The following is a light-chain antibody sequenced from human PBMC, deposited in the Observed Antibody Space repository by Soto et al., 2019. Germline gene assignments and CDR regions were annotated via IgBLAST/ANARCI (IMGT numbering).Light chain of an antibody. Sequence: DIQMTQSPSTLSASVGARVPITCRARQSISNFLNWYPQKPGKAPNLLIYAASSLQSGVPSRFSGSGAGTDFTLTISNLQPEDFATFYCQQTYSSPRTIGQGTKV. J-gene: IGKJ1*01. CDR1: QSISNF. V-gene: IGKV1-39*01. CDR2: AAS. CDR3: QQTYSSPRT.